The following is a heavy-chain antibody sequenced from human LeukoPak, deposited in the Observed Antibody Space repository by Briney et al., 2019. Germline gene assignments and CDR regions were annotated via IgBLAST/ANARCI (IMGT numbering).Heavy chain of an antibody. V-gene: IGHV1-8*03. CDR1: GYTFTSYD. J-gene: IGHJ4*02. Sequence: GASVKVSCKASGYTFTSYDINWVRQATGQGLEWMGWMNPNSGNTGYAQKFQGRVTITRNTSISTAYTELSSLRSEDTAVYYCARENGFYDSSGYYLDYWGQGTLVTVSS. D-gene: IGHD3-22*01. CDR3: ARENGFYDSSGYYLDY. CDR2: MNPNSGNT.